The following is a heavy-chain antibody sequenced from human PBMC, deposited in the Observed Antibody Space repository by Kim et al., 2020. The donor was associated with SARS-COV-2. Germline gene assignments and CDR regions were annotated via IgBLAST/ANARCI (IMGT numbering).Heavy chain of an antibody. Sequence: GGSLRLSCAASGFTFSDYYMSWIRQAPGKGLEWVSYISSSGSTIYYADSVKGRFTISRDNAKNSLYLQMNSLRAEDTAVYYCARGGDGYNSPYFWYYYYGMDVWGQGTTVTVSS. D-gene: IGHD5-12*01. CDR2: ISSSGSTI. J-gene: IGHJ6*02. V-gene: IGHV3-11*01. CDR3: ARGGDGYNSPYFWYYYYGMDV. CDR1: GFTFSDYY.